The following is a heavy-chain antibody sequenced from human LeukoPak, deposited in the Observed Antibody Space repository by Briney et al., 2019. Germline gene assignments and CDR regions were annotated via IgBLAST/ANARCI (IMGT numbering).Heavy chain of an antibody. CDR1: GFTFSSYG. J-gene: IGHJ4*02. CDR2: ISSSSSYI. V-gene: IGHV3-21*01. CDR3: ARDQPYGDYTFDY. D-gene: IGHD4-17*01. Sequence: GGSLRLSCAASGFTFSSYGMNWVRQAPGKGLEWVSSISSSSSYIYYADSVKGRFTISRDNAKNSLYLQMNSLRAEDTAVYYCARDQPYGDYTFDYWGQGTLVTVFS.